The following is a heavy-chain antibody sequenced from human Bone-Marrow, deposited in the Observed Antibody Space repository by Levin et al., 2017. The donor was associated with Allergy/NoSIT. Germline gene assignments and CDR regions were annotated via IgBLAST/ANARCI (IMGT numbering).Heavy chain of an antibody. CDR1: GYDFTKYW. D-gene: IGHD5-12*01. V-gene: IGHV5-10-1*01. CDR2: IDPSDSYT. CDR3: ARLQYTGYPFSYYYYMDV. Sequence: GESLKISCQASGYDFTKYWINWVRQMPGQGLEWIGRIDPSDSYTNYSPSFQGHVTISADRSINTAYLQWGSLKASDTATYLCARLQYTGYPFSYYYYMDVWGKGTTVTVSS. J-gene: IGHJ6*03.